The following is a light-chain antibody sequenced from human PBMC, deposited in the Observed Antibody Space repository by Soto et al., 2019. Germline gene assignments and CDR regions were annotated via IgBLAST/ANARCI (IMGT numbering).Light chain of an antibody. CDR2: WAS. J-gene: IGKJ1*01. V-gene: IGKV4-1*01. Sequence: DIVMTQSPDSLAVSLGERATINCKSSQSVLYSSNNRNYLAWFQQKPGQPPKLLIYWASTRESGVPRRFSGSGSGTDFTLTISSLQAEDVAVYYCQQFYSTPQTFGQGTKVEIK. CDR1: QSVLYSSNNRNY. CDR3: QQFYSTPQT.